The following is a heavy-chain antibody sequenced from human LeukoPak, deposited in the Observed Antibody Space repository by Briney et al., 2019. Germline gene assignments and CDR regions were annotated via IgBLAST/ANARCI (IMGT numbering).Heavy chain of an antibody. V-gene: IGHV3-23*01. CDR3: AKGLEVGGAKGADY. CDR2: ISGSGGGT. CDR1: GFTFSSYA. Sequence: GGSLRLSCAASGFTFSSYAMSWVRQAPGKGLEWVSAISGSGGGTYYADSVKGRFTIPRDNSKNTLYLQFNSLRVEDTAVYYCAKGLEVGGAKGADYWGQGTLVTVSS. D-gene: IGHD1-26*01. J-gene: IGHJ4*02.